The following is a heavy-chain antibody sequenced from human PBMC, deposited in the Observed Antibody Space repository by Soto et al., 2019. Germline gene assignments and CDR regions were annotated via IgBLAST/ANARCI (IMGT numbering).Heavy chain of an antibody. CDR1: GFTFSSYG. Sequence: PGGSLRLSCAASGFTFSSYGMHWVRQAPGKGLEWVAVISYDGSNKYYADSVKGRFTISRDNSKNTLYLQMNSLRAEDTAVYYCAKIESRFFYDSTGSSAFDSCGQGTLVTVSS. D-gene: IGHD3-22*01. J-gene: IGHJ4*02. CDR3: AKIESRFFYDSTGSSAFDS. CDR2: ISYDGSNK. V-gene: IGHV3-30*18.